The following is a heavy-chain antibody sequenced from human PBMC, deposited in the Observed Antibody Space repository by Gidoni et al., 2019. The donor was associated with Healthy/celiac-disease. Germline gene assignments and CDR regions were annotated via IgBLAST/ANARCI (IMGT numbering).Heavy chain of an antibody. CDR2: IYYSGST. J-gene: IGHJ4*02. CDR1: GGSISRYY. D-gene: IGHD3-22*01. V-gene: IGHV4-59*01. Sequence: QVQLQESGPGLVKPSETLSLTCTVSGGSISRYYWSWIRQPPGKGLEWIGYIYYSGSTNYNPSLKSRVTISVDTSKNQFSLKLSSVTAADTAVYYCARVNSLYYDSSGSYYFDYWGQGTLVTVSS. CDR3: ARVNSLYYDSSGSYYFDY.